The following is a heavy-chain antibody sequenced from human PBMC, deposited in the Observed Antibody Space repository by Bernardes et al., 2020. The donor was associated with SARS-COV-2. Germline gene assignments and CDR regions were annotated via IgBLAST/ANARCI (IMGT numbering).Heavy chain of an antibody. Sequence: GSLRLSCAASGFTFSSYSMNWVRQAPGKGLEWVSSISSSSSYIYYADSVKGRFTISRDNAKNSLYLQMNSLRAEDTAVYYCATSRGYYDSSGYYGVFDYWGQGTLVTVSS. CDR2: ISSSSSYI. V-gene: IGHV3-21*01. J-gene: IGHJ4*02. CDR3: ATSRGYYDSSGYYGVFDY. D-gene: IGHD3-22*01. CDR1: GFTFSSYS.